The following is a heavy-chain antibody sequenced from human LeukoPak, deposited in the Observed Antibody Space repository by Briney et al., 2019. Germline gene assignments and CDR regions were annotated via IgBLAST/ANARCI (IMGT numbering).Heavy chain of an antibody. Sequence: SENLSLSRTVYGASISRYYWSSTRQPPGKGLEFIGYIYYSGSTNYHPSLQSRVTISIDTSKNQYFLKLSSVTAADTAVYYCARVHGGHSLRPFDIWGQTTMVTVCS. CDR3: ARVHGGHSLRPFDI. CDR2: IYYSGST. CDR1: GASISRYY. V-gene: IGHV4-59*01. D-gene: IGHD4-23*01. J-gene: IGHJ3*02.